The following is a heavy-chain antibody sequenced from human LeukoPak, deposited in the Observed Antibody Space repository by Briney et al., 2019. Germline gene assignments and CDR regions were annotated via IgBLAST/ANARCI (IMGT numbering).Heavy chain of an antibody. Sequence: GGSLRLSCAASGFTFSSYEMNWVRQAPGKGLEWVSYISSSGSTIYYADSVKGRFTISRDNAKNSLYLQMNSLRAEDTAVYYCARDKRYSSSWYDYYYYYMDVWGKGTTVTISS. CDR3: ARDKRYSSSWYDYYYYYMDV. J-gene: IGHJ6*03. CDR1: GFTFSSYE. D-gene: IGHD6-13*01. V-gene: IGHV3-48*03. CDR2: ISSSGSTI.